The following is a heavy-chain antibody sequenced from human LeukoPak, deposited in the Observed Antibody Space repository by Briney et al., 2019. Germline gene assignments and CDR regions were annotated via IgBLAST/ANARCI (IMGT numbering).Heavy chain of an antibody. CDR2: IKQDGSEK. D-gene: IGHD2-2*02. V-gene: IGHV3-7*01. CDR3: ARGNYYCSGTSCYTFLDY. J-gene: IGHJ4*02. CDR1: RFTFSYYW. Sequence: GGSLRLSCAASRFTFSYYWMNWVRQAPGKGLEWVANIKQDGSEKYYVDSVKGRFTIPRDNAKNSLYLQMNSLRAEDTAVYYCARGNYYCSGTSCYTFLDYWGQGTLVTVSS.